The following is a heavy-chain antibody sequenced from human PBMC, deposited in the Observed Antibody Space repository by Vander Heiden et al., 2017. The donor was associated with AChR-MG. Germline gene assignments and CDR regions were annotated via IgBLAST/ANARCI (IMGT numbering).Heavy chain of an antibody. CDR2: IFYSGST. D-gene: IGHD2-21*01. V-gene: IGHV4-59*01. Sequence: QVQLQESGPGLVKPSETLSLTCTVSGGSISTYYWSWIRQPPGKGLEWIGYIFYSGSTDYNPSLESRVTISVDTSKNQFSLKMYSVTAADTAMYYCARGRGGGARNPFDIWGQGTMVTVSS. CDR3: ARGRGGGARNPFDI. CDR1: GGSISTYY. J-gene: IGHJ3*02.